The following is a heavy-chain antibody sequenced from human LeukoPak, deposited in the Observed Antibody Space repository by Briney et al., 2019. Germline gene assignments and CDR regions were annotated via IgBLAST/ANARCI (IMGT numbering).Heavy chain of an antibody. CDR2: IYPGDCDT. Sequence: GEALKISCKGSGYTFSSYWIGWVRQMPGKGLEWMGIIYPGDCDTRYSPSVQGQVTISLDTSIGTAYLQWSSLKASDTAIYYCARQNDFRLDYWGQGTLVTVSS. CDR3: ARQNDFRLDY. D-gene: IGHD3-3*01. J-gene: IGHJ4*02. V-gene: IGHV5-51*01. CDR1: GYTFSSYW.